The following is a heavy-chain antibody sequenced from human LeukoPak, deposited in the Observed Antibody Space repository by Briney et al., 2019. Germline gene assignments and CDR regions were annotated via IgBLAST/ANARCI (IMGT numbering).Heavy chain of an antibody. CDR2: ISSSSSYI. CDR1: GFTFSSYS. Sequence: GGSLRLSCAASGFTFSSYSMNWVRQAPGKGLEWVSSISSSSSYIYYADSVKGRFTISRDNAKNSLYLQMNSLRAEDTAVYSCARVNDYDSGSLYRPIDYWGQGTLVTVSS. V-gene: IGHV3-21*01. J-gene: IGHJ4*02. D-gene: IGHD3-10*01. CDR3: ARVNDYDSGSLYRPIDY.